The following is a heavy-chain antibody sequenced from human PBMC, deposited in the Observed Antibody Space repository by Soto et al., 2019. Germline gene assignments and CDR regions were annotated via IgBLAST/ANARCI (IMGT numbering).Heavy chain of an antibody. Sequence: SVKVSCKASGGTFSSYAISWVRQAPGQGLEWMGGIIPIFGTANYAQKFRGRVTITADESTSTTYMELSSLRSEDTAVYYCARAMRGITISNYYYYGMDVWGHGTTVTVSS. CDR1: GGTFSSYA. CDR2: IIPIFGTA. V-gene: IGHV1-69*13. J-gene: IGHJ6*02. D-gene: IGHD3-9*01. CDR3: ARAMRGITISNYYYYGMDV.